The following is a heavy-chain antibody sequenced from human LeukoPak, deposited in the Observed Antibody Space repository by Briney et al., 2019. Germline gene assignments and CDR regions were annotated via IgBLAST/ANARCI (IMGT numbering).Heavy chain of an antibody. CDR3: ARGDAFSGDH. CDR1: GFSFTNFW. CDR2: IHPEGNEK. V-gene: IGHV3-7*04. Sequence: QPGGSLRLSCAVSGFSFTNFWMSWVRQAPGRGLEWVANIHPEGNEKYQVESVKGRFTISRDNTKNLLFLQMNGLRVEDTAVYYCARGDAFSGDHWGQGTLVTVSS. J-gene: IGHJ4*02.